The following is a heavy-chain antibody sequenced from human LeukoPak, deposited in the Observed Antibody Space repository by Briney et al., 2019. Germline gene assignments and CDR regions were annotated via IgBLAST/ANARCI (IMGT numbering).Heavy chain of an antibody. J-gene: IGHJ4*02. CDR3: ARATAANDY. Sequence: ASVKVSCKASVYTFTGYYMHWVRQAPGQGLEWMGWINPKSGGTNYAQKFQGRVTMTRDTSISTAYMELSRLRSDDTAVYYCARATAANDYWGQGTLVTVSS. V-gene: IGHV1-2*02. CDR1: VYTFTGYY. D-gene: IGHD1-14*01. CDR2: INPKSGGT.